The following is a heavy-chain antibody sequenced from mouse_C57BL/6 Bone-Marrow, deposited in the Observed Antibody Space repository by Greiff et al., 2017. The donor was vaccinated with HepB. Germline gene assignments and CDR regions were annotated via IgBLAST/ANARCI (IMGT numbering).Heavy chain of an antibody. Sequence: EVKLVESGGGLVQPGGSLKLSCAASGFTFSDYYMYWVRQTPEKRLEWVAYISNGGGSTYYPDTVKGRFTISRDNAKNTLYLQMSRLTSEDTAMYYCARHAGPCCYGSSYGFAYWGQGTLVTVSA. CDR3: ARHAGPCCYGSSYGFAY. CDR2: ISNGGGST. J-gene: IGHJ3*01. CDR1: GFTFSDYY. V-gene: IGHV5-12*01. D-gene: IGHD1-1*01.